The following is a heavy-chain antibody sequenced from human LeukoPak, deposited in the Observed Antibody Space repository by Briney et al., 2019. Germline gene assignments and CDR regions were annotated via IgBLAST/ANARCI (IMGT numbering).Heavy chain of an antibody. Sequence: GGSLRLSCAASGFTFSSYGMHWVRQAPGKGLEWVAFIRYDGSNKYYADSVKGRFTISRDNSKNTLYLQMNSLRAEDTAVYYCARKAVADFDYWGQGTLVTVPS. CDR3: ARKAVADFDY. CDR2: IRYDGSNK. CDR1: GFTFSSYG. V-gene: IGHV3-30*02. D-gene: IGHD6-19*01. J-gene: IGHJ4*02.